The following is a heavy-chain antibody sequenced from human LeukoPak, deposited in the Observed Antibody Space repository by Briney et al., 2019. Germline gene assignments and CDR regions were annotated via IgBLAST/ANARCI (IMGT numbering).Heavy chain of an antibody. V-gene: IGHV3-15*01. Sequence: GGSLRLSCAASGFTFSNAWMSWVRQAPGKGLEWVGRIKSKTDGGTTDYAAPVKGRFTMSRDDSKNTLYLQMNSLRAEDTAVYYCARDPAVGNYGSWGQGTLVTVSS. CDR2: IKSKTDGGTT. D-gene: IGHD1-7*01. J-gene: IGHJ5*02. CDR3: ARDPAVGNYGS. CDR1: GFTFSNAW.